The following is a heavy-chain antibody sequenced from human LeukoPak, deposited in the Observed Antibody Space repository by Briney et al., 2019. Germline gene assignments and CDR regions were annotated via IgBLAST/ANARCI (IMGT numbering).Heavy chain of an antibody. Sequence: PSETLSLTCTASGGSISSYYWSWIRQPPGKGLEWIGYIYYSGSTNYNPSLKSRVTISVDTSKNKFSLKLSSVTAADTAVYYCASGYSSSWYGYFDPWGQGTLVTVSS. D-gene: IGHD6-13*01. CDR3: ASGYSSSWYGYFDP. CDR1: GGSISSYY. CDR2: IYYSGST. J-gene: IGHJ5*02. V-gene: IGHV4-59*08.